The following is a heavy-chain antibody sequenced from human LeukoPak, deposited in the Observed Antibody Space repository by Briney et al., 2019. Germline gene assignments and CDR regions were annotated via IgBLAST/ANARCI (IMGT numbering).Heavy chain of an antibody. Sequence: ASVKVSCQASGYTFTGYYMHWVRQAPGQGLEWMGWINPNSGGTNYAQKFQGWVTMTRDTSTSTAYMELSRLRSDDTAVYYCARDQGKWIQLWSFDYWGQGTLVTVSS. CDR2: INPNSGGT. J-gene: IGHJ4*02. D-gene: IGHD5-18*01. CDR3: ARDQGKWIQLWSFDY. V-gene: IGHV1-2*04. CDR1: GYTFTGYY.